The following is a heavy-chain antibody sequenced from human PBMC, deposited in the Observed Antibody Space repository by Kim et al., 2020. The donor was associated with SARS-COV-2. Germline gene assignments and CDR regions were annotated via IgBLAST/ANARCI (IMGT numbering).Heavy chain of an antibody. Sequence: GGSLRLSCAASGFTFSQYAMHWVRQAPGKGLEWVAAICRDESSTYYAGSVKGRFTISRDNSKNTLYLQMNNLRAEDTAVYFCAKEERRDHVGHLYDWGQG. CDR2: ICRDESST. CDR3: AKEERRDHVGHLYD. J-gene: IGHJ1*01. V-gene: IGHV3-23*01. D-gene: IGHD2-8*01. CDR1: GFTFSQYA.